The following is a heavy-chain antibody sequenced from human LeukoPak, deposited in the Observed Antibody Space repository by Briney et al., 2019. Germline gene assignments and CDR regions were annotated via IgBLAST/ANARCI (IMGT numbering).Heavy chain of an antibody. CDR2: IYHSGNT. CDR3: ARVGMITFGGVADYFDY. V-gene: IGHV4-38-2*01. Sequence: SETLSLTCAVSGYSISSGYYWGWIRQPPGKGLEWTGSIYHSGNTYYNPSLKSRVTISVDTSKNQFSLKLSSVTAADTAVYYCARVGMITFGGVADYFDYWGQGTLVTVSS. CDR1: GYSISSGYY. D-gene: IGHD3-16*01. J-gene: IGHJ4*02.